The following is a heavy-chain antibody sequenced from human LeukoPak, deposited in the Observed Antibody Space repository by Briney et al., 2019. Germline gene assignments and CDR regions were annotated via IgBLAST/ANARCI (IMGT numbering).Heavy chain of an antibody. D-gene: IGHD3-10*01. Sequence: PGGSLRLSCAASGFTFSTYAMSWVRQAPGKGLAWVASVKSDGAGTHYADSVKGRFTISRDNSKNILYLQMNSLRAEDTAVYYCASGSYGSGFYYFYYMDVWGKGTTVTVSS. CDR2: VKSDGAGT. J-gene: IGHJ6*03. CDR3: ASGSYGSGFYYFYYMDV. CDR1: GFTFSTYA. V-gene: IGHV3-23*01.